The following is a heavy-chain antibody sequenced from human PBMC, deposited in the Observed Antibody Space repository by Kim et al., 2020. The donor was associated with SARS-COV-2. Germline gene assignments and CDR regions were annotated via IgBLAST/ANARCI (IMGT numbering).Heavy chain of an antibody. CDR3: ARDRVQLERLYYFDY. CDR2: IYHSGST. J-gene: IGHJ4*02. CDR1: GGSISSSNW. Sequence: SETLSLTCAVSGGSISSSNWWSWVRQPPGKGLEWIGEIYHSGSTNYNPSLKSRVTTSVDKSKNQFSLKLSSVTAADTAVYYCARDRVQLERLYYFDYWGQGTLVTVSS. V-gene: IGHV4-4*02. D-gene: IGHD1-1*01.